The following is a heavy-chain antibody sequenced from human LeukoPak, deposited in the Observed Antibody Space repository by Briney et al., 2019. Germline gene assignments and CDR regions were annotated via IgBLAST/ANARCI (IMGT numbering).Heavy chain of an antibody. CDR2: IYTSGST. V-gene: IGHV4-4*07. CDR3: ARSYYDSSGYYYDHY. CDR1: GGSISSYY. J-gene: IGHJ4*02. Sequence: PSETLSLTCTVSGGSISSYYWSWIRQPAGKGLEWMGRIYTSGSTNYNPSLKSRVTMSVDTSENQFSLKLSSVTAADTAVYYCARSYYDSSGYYYDHYWGQGTLVTVSS. D-gene: IGHD3-22*01.